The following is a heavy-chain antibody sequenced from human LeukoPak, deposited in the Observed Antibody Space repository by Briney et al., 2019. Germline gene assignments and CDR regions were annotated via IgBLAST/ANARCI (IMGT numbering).Heavy chain of an antibody. CDR1: GYSISSDYY. Sequence: PSETLSLTCTVSGYSISSDYYWGWVRQPPGKGLEWIGIIYYSGSTYYNPSLKSRVTISVDTSKNQFSLRLTSVTAADTAVHYCGGMAGMDRGGYFDLWGRGILVTVSS. CDR2: IYYSGST. J-gene: IGHJ2*01. CDR3: GGMAGMDRGGYFDL. D-gene: IGHD3-10*01. V-gene: IGHV4-38-2*02.